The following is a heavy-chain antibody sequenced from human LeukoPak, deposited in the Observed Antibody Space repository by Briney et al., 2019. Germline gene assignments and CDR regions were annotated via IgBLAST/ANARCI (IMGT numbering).Heavy chain of an antibody. V-gene: IGHV6-1*01. CDR1: GDGVSGSPAV. CDR2: AYYRSKWYI. J-gene: IGHJ4*02. CDR3: ARGAVRGGTNFDY. Sequence: SQTLSLTCAISGDGVSGSPAVWNWIRQSPSRGLGWLGRAYYRSKWYIDYAVSVKGRITITPDTSKNQFSLQLNSVTPEDTAVYYCARGAVRGGTNFDYWGQGTLITVSS. D-gene: IGHD3-10*01.